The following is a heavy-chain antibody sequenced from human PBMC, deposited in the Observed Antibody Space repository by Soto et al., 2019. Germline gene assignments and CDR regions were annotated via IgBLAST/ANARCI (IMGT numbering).Heavy chain of an antibody. CDR1: GGSISSSSYY. J-gene: IGHJ5*02. CDR3: ALQTYYDFWRGVADCFDT. D-gene: IGHD3-3*01. CDR2: IYYSGST. Sequence: QLQLQESGPGLVKPSETLSLTCTVSGGSISSSSYYWGWIRQPPGKGLEWIGRIYYSGSTYYNPSLKSLVTISVDTSKNQFSLKLSSVTAADTAVYYCALQTYYDFWRGVADCFDTWGQGNLVKVSS. V-gene: IGHV4-39*01.